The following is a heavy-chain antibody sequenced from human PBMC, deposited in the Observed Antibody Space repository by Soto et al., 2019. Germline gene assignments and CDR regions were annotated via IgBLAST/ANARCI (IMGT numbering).Heavy chain of an antibody. CDR1: GFTFSSYA. CDR3: AKDLEYYDILTGYYNFDY. V-gene: IGHV3-23*01. Sequence: PGGSLRLSCAASGFTFSSYAMSWVRQAPGKGLEWVSAISGSGGSTYYADSVKGRFTISRDNSKNTLYLQMNSLRAEDTAVYYCAKDLEYYDILTGYYNFDYWGQGTLVTVYS. CDR2: ISGSGGST. D-gene: IGHD3-9*01. J-gene: IGHJ4*02.